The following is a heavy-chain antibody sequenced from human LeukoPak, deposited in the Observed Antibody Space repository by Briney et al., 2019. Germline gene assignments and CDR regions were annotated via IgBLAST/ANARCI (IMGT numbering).Heavy chain of an antibody. D-gene: IGHD6-19*01. CDR2: ISAYNGNT. V-gene: IGHV1-18*01. CDR1: GYTFTSYG. J-gene: IGHJ6*03. Sequence: ASVKVSCKASGYTFTSYGISWVRQAPGQGLEWVGWISAYNGNTNYAQKLQGRVTVTTDTSTSTAYMELRSLRSDDTAVYYCARVPSVAGTSYYYYMDVWGKGTTVTVSS. CDR3: ARVPSVAGTSYYYYMDV.